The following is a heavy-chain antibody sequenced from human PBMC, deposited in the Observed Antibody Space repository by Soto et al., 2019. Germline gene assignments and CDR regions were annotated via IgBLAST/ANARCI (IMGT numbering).Heavy chain of an antibody. CDR2: IIPIFGTA. CDR3: ASEPRHYYYYYGMDV. V-gene: IGHV1-69*01. CDR1: SRYA. J-gene: IGHJ6*02. Sequence: SRYALSWVRQSTEQGLEWMGGIIPIFGTANYAQKFQGRVTITADESTSTAYMELSSLRSEDTAVYYCASEPRHYYYYYGMDVWGQGTTVTVSS.